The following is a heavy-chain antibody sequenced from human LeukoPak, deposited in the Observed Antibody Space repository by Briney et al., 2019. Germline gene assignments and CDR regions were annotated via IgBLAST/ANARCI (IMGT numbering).Heavy chain of an antibody. D-gene: IGHD3-3*01. CDR1: GFTFSSFA. CDR2: ISGSGGST. CDR3: ARSNGVTYPNDAFDI. J-gene: IGHJ3*02. Sequence: GGSLRLSCAASGFTFSSFAMSWVRQAPGKGLEWVSVISGSGGSTYYADSVKGRFTISRDNSKNTLYLQMNSLRAEDTAVYYCARSNGVTYPNDAFDIWGQGTMVTVSS. V-gene: IGHV3-23*01.